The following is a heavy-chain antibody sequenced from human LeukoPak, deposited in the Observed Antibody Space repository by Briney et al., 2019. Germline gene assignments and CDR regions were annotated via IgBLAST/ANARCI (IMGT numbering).Heavy chain of an antibody. CDR2: IWYDESNE. CDR3: ARQQKRDGYNQLNWFDP. J-gene: IGHJ5*02. V-gene: IGHV3-33*01. D-gene: IGHD5-24*01. CDR1: GFTFSSFG. Sequence: GRSLRLSCAASGFTFSSFGMHWVRQAPGKGLEWVAVIWYDESNEYYADSVKGRFTISRDNSKNTLYLQMNSLRAEDTAVYYCARQQKRDGYNQLNWFDPWGQGTLVTVSS.